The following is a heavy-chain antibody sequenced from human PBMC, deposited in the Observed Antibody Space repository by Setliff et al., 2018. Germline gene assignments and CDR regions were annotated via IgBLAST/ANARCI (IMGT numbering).Heavy chain of an antibody. J-gene: IGHJ5*02. D-gene: IGHD2-2*02. CDR1: GDSIFDNY. Sequence: SETLSLTCSVSGDSIFDNYWSWIRQSPGRGLEWIAYISYTGSTNYNPSLKSRVSISVDTSRDQFSLRLSSVTAADTAVYYCARHSNTWPVDLWGQGTLVTVSS. V-gene: IGHV4-59*08. CDR2: ISYTGST. CDR3: ARHSNTWPVDL.